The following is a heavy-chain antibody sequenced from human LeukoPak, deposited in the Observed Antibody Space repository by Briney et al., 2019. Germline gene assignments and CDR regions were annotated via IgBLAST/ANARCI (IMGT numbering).Heavy chain of an antibody. Sequence: GRSLRLSCAASGFTFSSYGMHWVRQAPGKGLEWVGVISYDGSNKYYADSVKGRFTIARDNSKNTLYLQMNSLRAEDTAVYYCAKEYGSGSYLAAFDYWGQGTLVTVSS. D-gene: IGHD3-10*01. CDR3: AKEYGSGSYLAAFDY. CDR1: GFTFSSYG. CDR2: ISYDGSNK. V-gene: IGHV3-30*18. J-gene: IGHJ4*02.